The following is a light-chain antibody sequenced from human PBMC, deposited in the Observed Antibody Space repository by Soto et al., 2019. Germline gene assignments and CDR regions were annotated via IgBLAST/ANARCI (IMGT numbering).Light chain of an antibody. J-gene: IGLJ2*01. V-gene: IGLV2-8*01. CDR2: EVS. CDR1: SSDVGGYNY. Sequence: QSVLTQPPSASGSPGQSVTISCTGTSSDVGGYNYVSWYQQHPGKAPKLMIYEVSKRPSGVPDRFSGSKSGNTASLTVSGLQCEDGVDYYCSSYAGRNNLVFGGGTKLPVL. CDR3: SSYAGRNNLV.